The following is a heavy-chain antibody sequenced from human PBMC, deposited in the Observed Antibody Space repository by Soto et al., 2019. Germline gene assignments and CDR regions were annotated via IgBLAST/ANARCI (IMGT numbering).Heavy chain of an antibody. D-gene: IGHD1-26*01. V-gene: IGHV3-23*01. CDR1: GSTFNSYA. CDR3: ARHFGATIYYYYGMDV. CDR2: ISGGGGST. J-gene: IGHJ6*02. Sequence: GGSMRLSCAASGSTFNSYAMTWVRQAQGKGLEWVSAISGGGGSTYYAVSVKGRFTISRDNSKNTLYLQMNSLRAEDTAVYYCARHFGATIYYYYGMDVWGQGTTVTVSS.